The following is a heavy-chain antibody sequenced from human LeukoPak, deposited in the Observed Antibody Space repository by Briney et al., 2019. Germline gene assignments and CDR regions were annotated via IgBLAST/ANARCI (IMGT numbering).Heavy chain of an antibody. V-gene: IGHV3-30*02. Sequence: GSLRLSCAASGFTFSSYGMHWVRQAPGKGLEWVAFIRYDGSNKYYADSVKGRFTISRDNSKNTLYLQMNSLRAEDTAVYYCAKEGRDFGSGYFDYWGQGTLVTVSS. CDR2: IRYDGSNK. CDR3: AKEGRDFGSGYFDY. CDR1: GFTFSSYG. D-gene: IGHD3-3*01. J-gene: IGHJ4*02.